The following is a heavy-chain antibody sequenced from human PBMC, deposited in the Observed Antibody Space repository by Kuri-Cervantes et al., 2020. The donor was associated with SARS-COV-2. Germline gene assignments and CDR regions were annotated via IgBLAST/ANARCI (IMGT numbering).Heavy chain of an antibody. CDR1: GFTFSSYS. CDR3: ASAPRWGEFDY. V-gene: IGHV3-21*01. D-gene: IGHD4-23*01. Sequence: GGSLRLSCAASGFTFSSYSMNWVRQAPGKGLEWVSSISSSSSYIYYADSVKGRFTISRDNAKNSLYLQMNSLRAEDTAVYYCASAPRWGEFDYWGQGTLVTVSS. CDR2: ISSSSSYI. J-gene: IGHJ4*02.